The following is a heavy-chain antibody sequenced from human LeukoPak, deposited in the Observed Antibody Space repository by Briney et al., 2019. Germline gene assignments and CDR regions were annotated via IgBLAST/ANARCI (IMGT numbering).Heavy chain of an antibody. Sequence: AGRSLRLSRAASGFTFSSYGMHWVRQAPGKGLEWVAVIWYDGSNKYYADSVKGRFTISRDNSKNTLYLQMNSLRAEDTAVYYCARDDGLPGIAAGYHYYYGMDVWGQGTTVTVSS. CDR3: ARDDGLPGIAAGYHYYYGMDV. D-gene: IGHD6-13*01. CDR2: IWYDGSNK. CDR1: GFTFSSYG. V-gene: IGHV3-33*01. J-gene: IGHJ6*02.